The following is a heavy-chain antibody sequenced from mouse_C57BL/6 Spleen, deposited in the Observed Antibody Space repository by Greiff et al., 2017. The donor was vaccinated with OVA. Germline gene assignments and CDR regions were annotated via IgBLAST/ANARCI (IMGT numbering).Heavy chain of an antibody. CDR2: IYPRSGNT. J-gene: IGHJ2*01. V-gene: IGHV1-81*01. Sequence: VQLQQSGAELARPGASVKLSCKASGYTFTSYGISWVKQRTGQGLEWIGEIYPRSGNTYYNEKFKGKATLPADKSSSTAYMELRSLTSEDSAVYFCARGVPPYYFDYWGQGTTRTVSS. CDR3: ARGVPPYYFDY. CDR1: GYTFTSYG. D-gene: IGHD2-14*01.